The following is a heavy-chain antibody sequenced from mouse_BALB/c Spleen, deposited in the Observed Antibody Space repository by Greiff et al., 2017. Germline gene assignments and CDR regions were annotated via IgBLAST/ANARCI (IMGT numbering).Heavy chain of an antibody. D-gene: IGHD2-4*01. CDR1: GFAFSSYD. V-gene: IGHV5-12-1*01. CDR3: ARHDPSLYYDYFAY. J-gene: IGHJ3*01. CDR2: ISSGGGST. Sequence: EVKLVESGGGLVKPGGSLKLSCAASGFAFSSYDMSWVRQTPEKRLEWVAYISSGGGSTYYPDTVKGRFTISRDNAKNTLYLQMSSLKSEDTAMYYCARHDPSLYYDYFAYWGQGTLVTVSA.